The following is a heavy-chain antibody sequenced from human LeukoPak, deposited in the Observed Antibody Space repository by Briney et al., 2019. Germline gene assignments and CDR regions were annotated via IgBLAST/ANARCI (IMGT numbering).Heavy chain of an antibody. D-gene: IGHD6-13*01. V-gene: IGHV1-46*01. J-gene: IGHJ4*02. CDR2: INPSGGSS. CDR1: GKTFTTYY. CDR3: AIPEDSNSGSYNY. Sequence: ASVKVSCKASGKTFTTYYMHWVRQAPGQGLEWMGIINPSGGSSSYAQKSQGRVTMTRDTSTSTVYMELSSLRSEDTAVYYCAIPEDSNSGSYNYWGQGTLVTVSS.